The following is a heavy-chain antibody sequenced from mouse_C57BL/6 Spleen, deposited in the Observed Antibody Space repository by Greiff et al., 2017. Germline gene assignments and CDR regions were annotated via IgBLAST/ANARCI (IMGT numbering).Heavy chain of an antibody. J-gene: IGHJ4*01. CDR3: ARIRVSMYY. CDR1: GYTFTSYW. CDR2: IDPSDSYT. V-gene: IGHV1-69*01. Sequence: QVQLQQPGAELVMPGASVKLSCKASGYTFTSYWMHWVKQRPGQGLEWIGEIDPSDSYTNYNQKFKGKSTFTADTSSNTAYMQLSSLTTEDSAIYYCARIRVSMYYWGQGTSVTVSS.